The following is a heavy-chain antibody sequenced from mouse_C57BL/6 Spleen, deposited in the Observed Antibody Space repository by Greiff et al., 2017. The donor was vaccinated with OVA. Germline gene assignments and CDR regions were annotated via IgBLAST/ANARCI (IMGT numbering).Heavy chain of an antibody. J-gene: IGHJ2*01. CDR2: IDPENGDT. CDR1: GFNIKDDY. V-gene: IGHV14-4*01. CDR3: TTGLRGGVDY. Sequence: EVQLQQSGAELVRPGASVKLSCTASGFNIKDDYMHWVKQRPEQGLEWIGWIDPENGDTEYTSKFQGKATITADTSSNTAYLQLSSLTSEDTAVYYCTTGLRGGVDYWGQGTTLTVSS. D-gene: IGHD1-1*01.